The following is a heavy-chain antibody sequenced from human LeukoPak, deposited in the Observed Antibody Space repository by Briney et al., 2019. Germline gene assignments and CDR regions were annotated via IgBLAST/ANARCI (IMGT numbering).Heavy chain of an antibody. D-gene: IGHD6-19*01. J-gene: IGHJ6*03. CDR2: IYPGDSDT. Sequence: GESLKISCKGSGYSFTSYWISWVRQMPGKGLEWMGIIYPGDSDTRYSPSFQGQVTISADKSISTAYLQWSSLKASDTAMYYCATQRWLVPQNYYYYYMDVWGKGTTVTVFS. CDR1: GYSFTSYW. CDR3: ATQRWLVPQNYYYYYMDV. V-gene: IGHV5-51*01.